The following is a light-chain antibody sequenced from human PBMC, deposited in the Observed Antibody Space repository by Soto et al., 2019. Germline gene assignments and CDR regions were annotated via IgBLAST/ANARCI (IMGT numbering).Light chain of an antibody. CDR1: QSISSW. CDR3: QQYNGYSYT. J-gene: IGKJ2*01. V-gene: IGKV1-5*03. Sequence: DIQMTQSPSTLSASVGDRVTITCRASQSISSWLAWYQQKPGKAPKLLIYKASSLESGVPSRFSGGGSGTEFTLTISSLQPDDVATYYCQQYNGYSYTFGQGTKLEIK. CDR2: KAS.